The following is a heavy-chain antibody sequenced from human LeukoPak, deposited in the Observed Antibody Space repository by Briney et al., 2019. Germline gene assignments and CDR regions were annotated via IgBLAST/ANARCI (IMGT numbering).Heavy chain of an antibody. CDR3: AREILGGFNPGAY. Sequence: SKTLSLTCTVSLDSTTSNFWSWVRQPPGKGLEWIGEIHRSGSPNYNPSLQSRVTISIDRSRNQIALELSSVTAADTAVYYCAREILGGFNPGAYWGQGTLVTVSS. J-gene: IGHJ4*02. D-gene: IGHD1-14*01. V-gene: IGHV4-4*02. CDR2: IHRSGSP. CDR1: LDSTTSNF.